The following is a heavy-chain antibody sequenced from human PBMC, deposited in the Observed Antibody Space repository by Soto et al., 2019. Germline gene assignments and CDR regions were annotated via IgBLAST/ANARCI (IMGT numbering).Heavy chain of an antibody. CDR2: IGGRGGHT. CDR3: AKGLRQLPY. D-gene: IGHD1-26*01. J-gene: IGHJ4*02. Sequence: PGGSLRLSCAASDFPFTDYGLSWVRQATGKGLECVSVIGGRGGHTYYADSVKGRFTISRDNSKNSVYLQMNSLRAEDTAVYYCAKGLRQLPYWGQGT. V-gene: IGHV3-23*01. CDR1: DFPFTDYG.